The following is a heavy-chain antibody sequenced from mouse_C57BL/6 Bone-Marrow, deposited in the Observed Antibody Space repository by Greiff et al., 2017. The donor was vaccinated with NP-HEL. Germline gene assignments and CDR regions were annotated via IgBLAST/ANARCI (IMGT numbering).Heavy chain of an antibody. CDR3: ARSYYSLLHFDD. CDR2: IRNKANGYTT. D-gene: IGHD1-1*01. Sequence: EVKVVESGGGLVQPGGSLSLSCAASGFTFTDYYMSWVRQPPGKALEWLGFIRNKANGYTTEYSASVKGRFTISRDNSQSILYLQMNALRAEDSATYYCARSYYSLLHFDDWGQGTTLTVAS. V-gene: IGHV7-3*01. J-gene: IGHJ2*01. CDR1: GFTFTDYY.